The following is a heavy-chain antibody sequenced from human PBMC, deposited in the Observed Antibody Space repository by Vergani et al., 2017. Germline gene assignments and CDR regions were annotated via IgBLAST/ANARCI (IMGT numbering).Heavy chain of an antibody. CDR3: ARDRDSISWYTXFDY. Sequence: QVQLVQSGAEVKKPGASVKVSCKASGYTFTSYGISWVRQAPGQGLEWMGWISAYNGNTNYAQKLQGIVTMTTDTSTSTADSELRSLRSDDTAVYYCARDRDSISWYTXFDYWGQGTLVTVSS. J-gene: IGHJ4*02. D-gene: IGHD6-13*01. CDR2: ISAYNGNT. CDR1: GYTFTSYG. V-gene: IGHV1-18*01.